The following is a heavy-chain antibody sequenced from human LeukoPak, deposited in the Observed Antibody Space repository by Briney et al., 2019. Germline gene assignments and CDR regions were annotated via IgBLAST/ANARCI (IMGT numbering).Heavy chain of an antibody. J-gene: IGHJ3*02. CDR3: ASLWPYHLSAFDI. Sequence: SETLSLTCAVYGGSFSGYYWSWIRQPPGKGLEWIGEINHSRSTNYNPSLKSRVTISVDTSKNQFSLKLSSVTAADTAVYYCASLWPYHLSAFDIWGQGTMVTVSS. D-gene: IGHD2-2*01. CDR1: GGSFSGYY. CDR2: INHSRST. V-gene: IGHV4-34*01.